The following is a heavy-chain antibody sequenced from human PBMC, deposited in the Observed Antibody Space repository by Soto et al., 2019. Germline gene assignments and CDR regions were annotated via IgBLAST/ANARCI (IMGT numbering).Heavy chain of an antibody. CDR1: GYTFSTYY. CDR2: INPSGGST. D-gene: IGHD4-4*01. V-gene: IGHV1-46*01. J-gene: IGHJ4*02. CDR3: ARYDYNGYYFDY. Sequence: ASVKVSCKASGYTFSTYYMHWVRQAPGQGYEWMGIINPSGGSTTYAQKFQGRVTMTRDTSTTTVYMELSSLKSEDTAVYYCARYDYNGYYFDYWGPGTLVTVSS.